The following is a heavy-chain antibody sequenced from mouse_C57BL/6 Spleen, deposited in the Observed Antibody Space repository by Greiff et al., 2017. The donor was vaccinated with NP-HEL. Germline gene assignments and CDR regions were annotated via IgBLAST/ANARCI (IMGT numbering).Heavy chain of an antibody. CDR2: IDPSDSYT. V-gene: IGHV1-59*01. CDR1: GYTFTSYW. CDR3: ARSGGNDPDYYAMDY. Sequence: VQLQQSGAELVRPGTSVKLSCKASGYTFTSYWMHWVKQRPGQGLEWIGVIDPSDSYTNYNQKFKGKATLTVDTSSSTAYMQLSSLTSEDSAVYYCARSGGNDPDYYAMDYWGQGTSVTVSS. D-gene: IGHD2-2*01. J-gene: IGHJ4*01.